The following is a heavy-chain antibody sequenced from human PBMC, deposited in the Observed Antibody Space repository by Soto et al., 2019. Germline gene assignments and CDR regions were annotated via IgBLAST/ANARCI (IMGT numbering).Heavy chain of an antibody. D-gene: IGHD6-13*01. CDR2: IYYSGST. J-gene: IGHJ6*02. V-gene: IGHV4-30-4*01. Sequence: SETLSLTCTVSGGSISSGDYYWSWIRQPPGKGLEWIGYIYYSGSTYYNPSLKSRVTISVDTSKNQFSLKLSSVTAADTAVYYCARGPPLYSSSWSEVDYYYGMDVWGQGTTVTVSS. CDR3: ARGPPLYSSSWSEVDYYYGMDV. CDR1: GGSISSGDYY.